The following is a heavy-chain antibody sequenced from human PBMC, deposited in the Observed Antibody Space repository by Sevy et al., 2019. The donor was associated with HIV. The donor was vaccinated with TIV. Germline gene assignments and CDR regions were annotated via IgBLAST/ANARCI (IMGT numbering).Heavy chain of an antibody. D-gene: IGHD4-17*01. CDR2: VYSGGRT. J-gene: IGHJ6*02. V-gene: IGHV3-53*01. CDR3: ATCSSGDSYYYGMDV. Sequence: GGSLRLSCAASGFSVSTNYMTWVRQAPGKGLEWVSVVYSGGRTEYADSVKGRFTIFRDISKNALFLELSSLTAEDTGVYYCATCSSGDSYYYGMDVWGQGTTVTVSS. CDR1: GFSVSTNY.